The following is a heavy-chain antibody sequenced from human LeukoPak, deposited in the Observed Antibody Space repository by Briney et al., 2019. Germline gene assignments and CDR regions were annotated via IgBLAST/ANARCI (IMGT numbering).Heavy chain of an antibody. CDR3: ARDSSSGWYGGAFDI. Sequence: PGGSLRLSCAASGFTFSSYGMHLVRQAPGKGLEWVAVIWYDGSNKYYADSVKGRFTISRDNSKNTLYLQMNSLRAEDTAVYYCARDSSSGWYGGAFDIWGQGTMVTVSS. CDR2: IWYDGSNK. D-gene: IGHD6-19*01. CDR1: GFTFSSYG. V-gene: IGHV3-33*01. J-gene: IGHJ3*02.